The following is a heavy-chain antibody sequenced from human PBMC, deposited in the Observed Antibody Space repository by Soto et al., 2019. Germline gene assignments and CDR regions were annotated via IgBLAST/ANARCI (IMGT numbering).Heavy chain of an antibody. J-gene: IGHJ5*02. Sequence: ASVKVSCKASGYSFTTYAMHWVRQAPGQRLEWMGWINAGNGNTKYSQKLQGRVTITRDTSASTAYMELSSLRSEDTAVYYCARGLKAVAYNWFDPWGQGTLVTVSS. V-gene: IGHV1-3*01. CDR1: GYSFTTYA. CDR2: INAGNGNT. D-gene: IGHD6-19*01. CDR3: ARGLKAVAYNWFDP.